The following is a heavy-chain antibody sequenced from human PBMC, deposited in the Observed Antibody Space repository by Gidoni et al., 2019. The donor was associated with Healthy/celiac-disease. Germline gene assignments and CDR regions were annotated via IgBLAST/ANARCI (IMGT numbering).Heavy chain of an antibody. Sequence: EVQLLESGGGLVQPGGSLRLSCAASGFTFSSYAMSWVRQAPGKGLEWVSAISGSGGRKYYADSVKGRFTISRDNAKNTLYLQMNSLRAEDTAVYYCAKASIAVAATTFDYWGQGTLVTVSS. V-gene: IGHV3-23*01. D-gene: IGHD6-19*01. CDR2: ISGSGGRK. CDR1: GFTFSSYA. J-gene: IGHJ4*02. CDR3: AKASIAVAATTFDY.